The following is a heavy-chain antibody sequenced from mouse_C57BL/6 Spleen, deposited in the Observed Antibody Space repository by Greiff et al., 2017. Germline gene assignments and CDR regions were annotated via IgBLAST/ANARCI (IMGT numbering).Heavy chain of an antibody. CDR3: ARTLITTVLDYAMDY. J-gene: IGHJ4*01. CDR2: INPSSGYT. D-gene: IGHD1-1*01. CDR1: GYTFTSYT. Sequence: QVQLKESGAELARPGASVKMSCKASGYTFTSYTMHWVKQRPGQGLEWIGYINPSSGYTKYNQKFKDKATLTADKSSSTAYMQLSSLTSEDSAVYYCARTLITTVLDYAMDYWGQGTSVTVSS. V-gene: IGHV1-4*01.